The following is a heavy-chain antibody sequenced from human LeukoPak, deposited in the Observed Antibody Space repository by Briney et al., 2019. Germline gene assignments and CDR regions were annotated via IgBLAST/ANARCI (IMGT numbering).Heavy chain of an antibody. CDR1: GFTFSSYG. D-gene: IGHD4-11*01. V-gene: IGHV3-30*18. CDR2: ISYDGSNK. J-gene: IGHJ6*02. CDR3: AKTPTVNYYYGMDV. Sequence: PGGSLRLSCAASGFTFSSYGMHWVRQAPGKGLEGGAVISYDGSNKYYADSVKGRFTISRDNSKNTLYLQMNSLRAEDTAVYYCAKTPTVNYYYGMDVWGQGTTVTVSS.